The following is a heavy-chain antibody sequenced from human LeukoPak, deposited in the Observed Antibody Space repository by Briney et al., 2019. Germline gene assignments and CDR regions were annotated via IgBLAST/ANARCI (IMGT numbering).Heavy chain of an antibody. V-gene: IGHV3-23*01. CDR1: GFTLSSYA. CDR2: ISSGGST. CDR3: AQGYSSN. J-gene: IGHJ4*02. D-gene: IGHD6-13*01. Sequence: PGGSLRLSCAASGFTLSSYAMGWVRQAPVKGLEWVSIISSGGSTYYADSVKGRFTISRDNSKNTLYLQMNSLRAEDTAAYYCAQGYSSNWGQGTLATVSS.